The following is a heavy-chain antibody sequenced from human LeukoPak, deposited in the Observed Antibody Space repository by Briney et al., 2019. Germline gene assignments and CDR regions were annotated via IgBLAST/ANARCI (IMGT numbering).Heavy chain of an antibody. CDR2: INHSGST. J-gene: IGHJ6*03. V-gene: IGHV4-34*01. D-gene: IGHD2-2*01. Sequence: SETLSLTCAVYGGSFSGYYWSWIRQPPGKGLEWIGEINHSGSTNYNPSLKSRVTISVDTSKNQFSLKLSSVTAADTAVYYCARVSVVAYYYYYYMDVWGKGTTVTVSS. CDR1: GGSFSGYY. CDR3: ARVSVVAYYYYYYMDV.